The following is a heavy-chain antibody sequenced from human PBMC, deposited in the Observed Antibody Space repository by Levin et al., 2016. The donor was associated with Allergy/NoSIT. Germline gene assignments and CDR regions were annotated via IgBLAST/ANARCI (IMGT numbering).Heavy chain of an antibody. V-gene: IGHV3-7*01. CDR3: ARDLGGETY. CDR1: GFTFINYW. CDR2: VKQDSSKT. D-gene: IGHD7-27*01. Sequence: GGSLRLSCAASGFTFINYWMTWVRQAPGKGLEWVANVKQDSSKTFYVDSVKGRFTISRDNAKNSLYLQINSLRAEDTAVYYCARDLGGETYWGQGTLVTVSS. J-gene: IGHJ4*02.